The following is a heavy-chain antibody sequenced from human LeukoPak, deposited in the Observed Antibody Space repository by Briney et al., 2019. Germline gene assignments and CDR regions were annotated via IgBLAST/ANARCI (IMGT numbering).Heavy chain of an antibody. D-gene: IGHD3-22*01. J-gene: IGHJ4*02. Sequence: GSLRLSCAASGFTFSSYAMSWIRQPPGKGLEWIGEINHSGSTSYNPSLKSRVTISVDTSKNQFSLKLSSVTVADTAVYYCAQIYYDSRSYYHDYWGQGTLVTVSS. V-gene: IGHV4-34*08. CDR3: AQIYYDSRSYYHDY. CDR2: INHSGST. CDR1: GFTFSSYA.